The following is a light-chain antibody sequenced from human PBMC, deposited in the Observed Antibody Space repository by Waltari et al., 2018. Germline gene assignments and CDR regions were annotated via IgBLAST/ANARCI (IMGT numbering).Light chain of an antibody. CDR2: DDD. J-gene: IGLJ2*01. Sequence: SYVLTQPPSLSVAPGQTARITCGGNNIGIKTANWYQHKPGQAPVLVVYDDDDRPSGIPERISGSNSGNTATLTISRVEAGDEADFYCQVWDSSTDHVVFGGGTKLTVL. CDR3: QVWDSSTDHVV. V-gene: IGLV3-21*02. CDR1: NIGIKT.